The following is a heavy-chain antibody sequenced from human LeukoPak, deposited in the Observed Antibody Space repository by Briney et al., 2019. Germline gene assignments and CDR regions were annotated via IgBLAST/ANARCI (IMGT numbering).Heavy chain of an antibody. CDR3: ARGYDFWSGPHAFDI. CDR2: ISSSGSTI. J-gene: IGHJ3*02. Sequence: PGGXLRLSCAASGFTFSDYYMSWIRQAPGKGLEGVSYISSSGSTIYYEDSVKGGLTISRDNAKNSLYLQMNSLRAEDTAVYYCARGYDFWSGPHAFDIWGQGTMVTVSS. CDR1: GFTFSDYY. D-gene: IGHD3-3*01. V-gene: IGHV3-11*04.